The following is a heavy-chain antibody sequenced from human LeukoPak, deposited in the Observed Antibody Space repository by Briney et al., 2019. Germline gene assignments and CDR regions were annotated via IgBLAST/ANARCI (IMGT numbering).Heavy chain of an antibody. D-gene: IGHD3-16*01. Sequence: SETLSLTCTVSGGSISNYYWSWIRQPAGKGLEWIGRIYSSGSTNYNPSLKSRVTMSVDTSKNQFSLELNSVTAADTAVYYCAGENWVALYYYYYMDVWGKGTTVTVSS. J-gene: IGHJ6*03. CDR1: GGSISNYY. V-gene: IGHV4-4*07. CDR3: AGENWVALYYYYYMDV. CDR2: IYSSGST.